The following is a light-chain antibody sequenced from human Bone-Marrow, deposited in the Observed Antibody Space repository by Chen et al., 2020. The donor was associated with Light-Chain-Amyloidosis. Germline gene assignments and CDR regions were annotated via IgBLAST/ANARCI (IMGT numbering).Light chain of an antibody. J-gene: IGLJ1*01. Sequence: QPALTQPASVSGSPAQSIPISCTGTSSDVGGDNHVSWYQQHPDKAPKLMIYEVTNRPSWVPDRFSGSKSDNTASLTISGLQTEDEADYFCSSYTITNTLVFGSGTRVTVL. CDR2: EVT. CDR3: SSYTITNTLV. CDR1: SSDVGGDNH. V-gene: IGLV2-14*01.